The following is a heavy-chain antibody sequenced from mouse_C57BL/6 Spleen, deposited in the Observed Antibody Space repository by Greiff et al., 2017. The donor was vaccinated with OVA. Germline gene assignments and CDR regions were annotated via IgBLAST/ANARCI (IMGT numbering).Heavy chain of an antibody. Sequence: EVTLPKPGYNLVMPGASVKIPCKASGYTFTDYNMDWVKQSPGKSLAWIGDINPYNGGTIYNPKFKGKSTLTVDKSSSTAYMELRVQSSEDTAGYYCAREGGNYFDYWGQGTSLTVSS. J-gene: IGHJ2*02. V-gene: IGHV1-18*01. D-gene: IGHD1-1*02. CDR1: GYTFTDYN. CDR2: INPYNGGT. CDR3: AREGGNYFDY.